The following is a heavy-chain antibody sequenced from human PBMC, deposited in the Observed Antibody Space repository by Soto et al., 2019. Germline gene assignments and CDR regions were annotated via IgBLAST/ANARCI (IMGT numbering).Heavy chain of an antibody. CDR3: ARSQGSSTSLEIYYYYYYGMDV. J-gene: IGHJ6*02. Sequence: QVQLVQSGAEVKKPGSSVKVSCKASGGTFSSYAISWVRQAPGQGLEWMGGIIPISGTANYAQKFQGRVTITGDESTSTVSMELSSLRSEDTAVYFWARSQGSSTSLEIYYYYYYGMDVWGQGTTVTVSS. V-gene: IGHV1-69*01. D-gene: IGHD2-2*01. CDR1: GGTFSSYA. CDR2: IIPISGTA.